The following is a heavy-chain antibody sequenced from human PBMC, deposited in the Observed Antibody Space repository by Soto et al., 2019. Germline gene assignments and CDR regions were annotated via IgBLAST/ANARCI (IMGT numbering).Heavy chain of an antibody. D-gene: IGHD6-13*01. V-gene: IGHV3-30*18. CDR1: GFTLSTYG. Sequence: GGSLRLSCAASGFTLSTYGMHWVRQAPGKGLEWVAVISSDSGVDTYYADSVKGRFTISRDNSKNTVYLQINSLRAGDTAIYYCAKAIEQHLVRHALDIWGQGTKVTVSS. CDR2: ISSDSGVDT. J-gene: IGHJ3*02. CDR3: AKAIEQHLVRHALDI.